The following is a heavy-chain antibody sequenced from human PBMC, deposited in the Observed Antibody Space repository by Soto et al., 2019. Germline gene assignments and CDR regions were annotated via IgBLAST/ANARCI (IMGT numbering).Heavy chain of an antibody. D-gene: IGHD2-8*01. CDR2: IRGSGGET. V-gene: IGHV3-23*01. Sequence: GGSLRLSXIASGFSFSNYAMTWVRQAPGKGMEWVSAIRGSGGETFYADSVQGRFTISRDNSRMTLYLQMNSLRAEDTAVYYCAKGDQERQWVFLHNWGPGTLVTVSS. J-gene: IGHJ4*02. CDR1: GFSFSNYA. CDR3: AKGDQERQWVFLHN.